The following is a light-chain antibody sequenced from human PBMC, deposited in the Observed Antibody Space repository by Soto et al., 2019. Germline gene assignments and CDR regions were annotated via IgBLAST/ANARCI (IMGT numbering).Light chain of an antibody. CDR3: MQGAQWPRT. J-gene: IGKJ1*01. V-gene: IGKV2-30*01. CDR2: KVS. Sequence: DVVMTQSPLSLPVTLGQPASISCRSSQSLVYSDGNTYLSWFQQRPGQSPRRLIYKVSNRDSGVPERFSGSGSGTDFTLKISRVEAEDVGVYYCMQGAQWPRTFGQGTKVEI. CDR1: QSLVYSDGNTY.